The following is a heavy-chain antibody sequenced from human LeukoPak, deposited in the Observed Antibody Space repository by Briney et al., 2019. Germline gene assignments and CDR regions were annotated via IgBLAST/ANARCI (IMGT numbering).Heavy chain of an antibody. D-gene: IGHD2-15*01. V-gene: IGHV1-69*06. J-gene: IGHJ5*02. CDR3: ARVARGYCSGGSCYSGWFDP. CDR2: IMPIFGTA. Sequence: GSSVKVSRKASGGTFSSYAISWVRQAPGQGLEWMGGIMPIFGTANYAQKFQGRVTITADKSTSTAYMELSSLRSEDTAVYYCARVARGYCSGGSCYSGWFDPWGQGTLVTVSS. CDR1: GGTFSSYA.